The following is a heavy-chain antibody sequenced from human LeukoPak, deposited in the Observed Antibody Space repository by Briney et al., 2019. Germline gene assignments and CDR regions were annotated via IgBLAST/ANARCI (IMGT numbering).Heavy chain of an antibody. J-gene: IGHJ4*02. CDR3: ASNYGGNSYFNFG. D-gene: IGHD4-23*01. V-gene: IGHV3-30-3*01. CDR2: ISYDGSNK. Sequence: GRSLRLSCAASGFTFSSYAMHWVRQAPGKGLEWVAVISYDGSNKYYADSVKGRFTISRDNAKNTLYLQMNSLRAEDTAVYYCASNYGGNSYFNFGGGQGTLVTVSS. CDR1: GFTFSSYA.